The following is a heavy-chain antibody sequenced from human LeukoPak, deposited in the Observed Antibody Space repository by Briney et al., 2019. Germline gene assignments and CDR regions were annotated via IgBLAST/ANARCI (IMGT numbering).Heavy chain of an antibody. CDR1: GFIFSHYW. Sequence: GGSLRLSCGTSGFIFSHYWMSWVRQAPGKGLEWVSIIYSGGSTYYAGSVKGRFTISRDNSKNTLYLQMNSLKAEDTAVYYCARGLYPDYWGQGTLVTVSS. J-gene: IGHJ4*02. D-gene: IGHD2/OR15-2a*01. CDR2: IYSGGST. V-gene: IGHV3-53*01. CDR3: ARGLYPDY.